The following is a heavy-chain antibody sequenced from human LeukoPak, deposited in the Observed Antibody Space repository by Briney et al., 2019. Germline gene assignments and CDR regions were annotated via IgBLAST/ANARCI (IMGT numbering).Heavy chain of an antibody. V-gene: IGHV1-69*05. CDR3: ARETLYYDSSGYLDQNFDY. J-gene: IGHJ4*02. D-gene: IGHD3-22*01. Sequence: GASVKVSCKASGGTFSSYAISWVRQAPGQGLEWMGGIIPIFGTANYAQKFQGRVTITTDESTSTAYMELSSLRSEDTAVYYCARETLYYDSSGYLDQNFDYWGQGSLVTVSS. CDR1: GGTFSSYA. CDR2: IIPIFGTA.